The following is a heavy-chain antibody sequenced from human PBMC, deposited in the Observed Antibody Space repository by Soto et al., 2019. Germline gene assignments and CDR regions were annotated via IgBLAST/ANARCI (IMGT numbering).Heavy chain of an antibody. CDR3: ARSGGYSYGDY. D-gene: IGHD5-18*01. Sequence: QVQLQESGPGLVKPSGTLSLTCAVSGGSIRSSNWWIWVRQPPGRGLAWIGDIYHSGSTNYNPSLMRRVTRPVDKSKNQFSLKLTSVTAAETAVYYCARSGGYSYGDYWGQGALVTVSS. CDR2: IYHSGST. CDR1: GGSIRSSNW. V-gene: IGHV4-4*02. J-gene: IGHJ4*02.